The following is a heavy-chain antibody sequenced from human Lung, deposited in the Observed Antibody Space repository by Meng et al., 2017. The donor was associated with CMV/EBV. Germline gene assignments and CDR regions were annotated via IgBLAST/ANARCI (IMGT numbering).Heavy chain of an antibody. CDR1: GGSISSSSYY. Sequence: SETLSLXCTVSGGSISSSSYYWGWIRQPPGKGLEWIGSIYYSGSTYYNPSLKSRVTISVDTSKNQFSLKLSSVTAADTAVYYCARDRDYYDSSGYYYVGGYWGQGKXVXVSS. CDR2: IYYSGST. CDR3: ARDRDYYDSSGYYYVGGY. V-gene: IGHV4-39*07. J-gene: IGHJ4*02. D-gene: IGHD3-22*01.